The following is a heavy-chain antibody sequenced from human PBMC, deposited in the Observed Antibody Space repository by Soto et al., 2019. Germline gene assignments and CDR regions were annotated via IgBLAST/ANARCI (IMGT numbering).Heavy chain of an antibody. V-gene: IGHV1-2*02. CDR1: GYTFTGYY. CDR3: ARDNLANRGGIPVAGTY. CDR2: INPNSDVT. J-gene: IGHJ4*02. D-gene: IGHD6-19*01. Sequence: ASVKVSCKASGYTFTGYYMHWVRQAPGQGLEWMGWINPNSDVTNYAQKFQGRVTMTRDTSISTAYMELSRLRSGDTAVYYCARDNLANRGGIPVAGTYWGQGTLVTVSS.